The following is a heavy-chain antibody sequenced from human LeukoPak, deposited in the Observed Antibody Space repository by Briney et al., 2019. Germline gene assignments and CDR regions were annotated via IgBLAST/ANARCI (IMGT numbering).Heavy chain of an antibody. J-gene: IGHJ4*02. CDR1: GDSVTNTRYY. D-gene: IGHD2-15*01. Sequence: SETLSLTCTVSGDSVTNTRYYWGWIRQPPGKGLEWIGTIYYTGDTYYNPTLKSRVTISVDTSNDQFSLELTSVTAADTAVYYCARESSVTATYWGQGTLVIVSS. CDR2: IYYTGDT. CDR3: ARESSVTATY. V-gene: IGHV4-39*07.